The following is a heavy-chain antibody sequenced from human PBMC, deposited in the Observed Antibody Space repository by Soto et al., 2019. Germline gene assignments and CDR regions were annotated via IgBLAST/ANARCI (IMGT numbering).Heavy chain of an antibody. J-gene: IGHJ6*02. CDR1: GFTFSSYA. Sequence: PGGSLRLSCAASGFTFSSYAMHWVRQAPGKGLEWVAVISYDGSNKYYADSVKGRFTISRDNSKNTLYLQMNSLRAEDTAVYYCARAEXRTYYDFWSGYYRKSYYYYGLDVWGQGTTVTV. CDR3: ARAEXRTYYDFWSGYYRKSYYYYGLDV. D-gene: IGHD3-3*01. V-gene: IGHV3-30-3*01. CDR2: ISYDGSNK.